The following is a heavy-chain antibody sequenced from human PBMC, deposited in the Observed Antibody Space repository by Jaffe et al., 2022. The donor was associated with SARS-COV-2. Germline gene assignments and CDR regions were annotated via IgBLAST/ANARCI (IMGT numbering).Heavy chain of an antibody. CDR3: ARDQDYGSGINYYGMDV. D-gene: IGHD3-10*01. CDR1: GGSISSGGYY. V-gene: IGHV4-31*03. CDR2: IYYSGST. J-gene: IGHJ6*02. Sequence: QVQLQESGPGLVKPSQTLSLTCTVSGGSISSGGYYWSWIRQHPGKGLEWIGYIYYSGSTYYNPSLKSRVTISVDTSKNQFSLKLSSVTAADTAVYYCARDQDYGSGINYYGMDVWGQGTTVTVSS.